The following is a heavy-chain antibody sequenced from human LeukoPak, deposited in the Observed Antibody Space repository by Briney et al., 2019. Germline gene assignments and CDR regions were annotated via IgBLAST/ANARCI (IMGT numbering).Heavy chain of an antibody. CDR2: IYTSGST. Sequence: SETLSLTCTASGGSISSGSYYWSWIRQPAGKGLEWIGRIYTSGSTNYNPSLKSRVTISVDTSKNQFSLKLSSVTAADTAVYYCARQPQYCSSTSCYAGGDAFDIWGQGTMVTVSS. J-gene: IGHJ3*02. CDR3: ARQPQYCSSTSCYAGGDAFDI. V-gene: IGHV4-61*02. CDR1: GGSISSGSYY. D-gene: IGHD2-2*01.